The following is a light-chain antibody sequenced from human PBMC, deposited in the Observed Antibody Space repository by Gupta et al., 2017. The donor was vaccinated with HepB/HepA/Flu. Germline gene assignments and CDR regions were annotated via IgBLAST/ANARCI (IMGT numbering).Light chain of an antibody. Sequence: DIQMTQSPSSLSASVGDRVTITCRASQSITIYLNWYQLKPGKAPKLLIYAASSLQSGVPSRFSGSGFGTDFSLTINRLQREDFATYYCQQSNSIPITFGRGTKVEIK. CDR2: AAS. CDR1: QSITIY. CDR3: QQSNSIPIT. V-gene: IGKV1-39*01. J-gene: IGKJ4*01.